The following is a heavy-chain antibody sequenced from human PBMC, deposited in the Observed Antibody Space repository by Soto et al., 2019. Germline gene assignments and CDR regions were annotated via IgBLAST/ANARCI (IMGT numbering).Heavy chain of an antibody. J-gene: IGHJ4*02. V-gene: IGHV3-48*03. D-gene: IGHD3-22*01. CDR1: GFTFSSYE. CDR2: ISSSGSTI. Sequence: GGSLRLSCAASGFTFSSYEMNWVRQAPGKGLEWVSYISSSGSTIYYADSVKGRFTISRDNAKNSLYLQMNSLRAEDTAVYYCARVMDYYDSSGYRPADYWGQGTLVTVYS. CDR3: ARVMDYYDSSGYRPADY.